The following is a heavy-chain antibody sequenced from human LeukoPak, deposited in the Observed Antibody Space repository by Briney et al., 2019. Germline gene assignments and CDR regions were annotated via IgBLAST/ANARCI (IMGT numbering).Heavy chain of an antibody. CDR2: MYSTGTT. J-gene: IGHJ4*02. V-gene: IGHV3-53*01. CDR3: AREGYCSTTRCSYFDN. Sequence: GGSLRLSCIASGLTFRNYAMSWVRQAPGKGPEWVSVMYSTGTTYYADSVKGRFTVSRDNSKNTLYLQMSSLRAEDTAVYYCAREGYCSTTRCSYFDNWGQGTLVTVSS. D-gene: IGHD2-2*01. CDR1: GLTFRNYA.